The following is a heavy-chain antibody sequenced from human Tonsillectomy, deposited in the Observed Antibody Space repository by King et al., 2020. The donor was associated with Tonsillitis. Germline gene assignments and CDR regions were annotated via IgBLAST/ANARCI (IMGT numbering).Heavy chain of an antibody. V-gene: IGHV4-59*08. Sequence: QLQESGPGLAKPSETLSLTCTVSGGSIRSHYWSWIRQPPGRGLEWIGYIYSSGSTNYTPTLQSRVTISVDTSKNQFSLKLSSVTAADMAVYYCARLLPEYSRSAACFDYWGQGTLVTVSS. J-gene: IGHJ4*02. CDR2: IYSSGST. CDR1: GGSIRSHY. CDR3: ARLLPEYSRSAACFDY. D-gene: IGHD6-6*01.